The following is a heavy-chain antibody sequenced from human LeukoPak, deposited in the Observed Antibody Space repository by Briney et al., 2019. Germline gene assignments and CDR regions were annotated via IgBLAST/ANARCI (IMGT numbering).Heavy chain of an antibody. CDR3: ARGEYQLLGFDY. V-gene: IGHV3-74*01. D-gene: IGHD2-2*01. J-gene: IGHJ4*02. CDR1: GFTFSSYW. CDR2: INSDGSST. Sequence: GGSLRLSCAASGFTFSSYWMHWVRQAPGKGLVWVSRINSDGSSTSYADSVKGRFTISRDNAKNTLYLQMNSLRAEDTAVYYCARGEYQLLGFDYWGQGTLVTVSS.